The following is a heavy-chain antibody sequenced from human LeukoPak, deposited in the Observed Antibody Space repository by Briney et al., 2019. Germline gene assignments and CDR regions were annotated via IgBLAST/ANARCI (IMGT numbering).Heavy chain of an antibody. CDR2: TSYDGSNK. CDR3: AKDRGSGYLDY. Sequence: GGSLRLSCAASGFIFNNAWMTWVRQAPGKGLEWVAVTSYDGSNKFSADSVKGRFTISRDNSKNTLYLQMNSLRVEDTAVYYCAKDRGSGYLDYWGQGTLVTVSS. J-gene: IGHJ4*02. D-gene: IGHD6-19*01. CDR1: GFIFNNAW. V-gene: IGHV3-30*18.